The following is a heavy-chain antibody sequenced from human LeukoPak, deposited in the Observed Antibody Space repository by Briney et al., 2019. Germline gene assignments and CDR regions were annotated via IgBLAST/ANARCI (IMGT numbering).Heavy chain of an antibody. CDR1: GFSFSTYW. CDR2: INSDGSST. J-gene: IGHJ4*02. CDR3: ARGYCSSTSCYSAD. Sequence: GGSLRLSCAASGFSFSTYWMHWVRQAPGKGLVWVSRINSDGSSTSYADSVKGRFTISRDNAKNTLYLQMNSLRAEDTGVYYCARGYCSSTSCYSADWGQGTLVTVSS. D-gene: IGHD2-2*01. V-gene: IGHV3-74*01.